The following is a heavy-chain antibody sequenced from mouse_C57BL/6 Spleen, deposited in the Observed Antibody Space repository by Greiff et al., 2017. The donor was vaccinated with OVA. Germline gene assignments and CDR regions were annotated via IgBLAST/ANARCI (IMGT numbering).Heavy chain of an antibody. CDR3: ARRGLHCGSSYGAWFAY. V-gene: IGHV5-17*01. J-gene: IGHJ3*01. CDR1: GFTFSDYG. Sequence: EVQGVESGGGLVKPGGSLKLSCAASGFTFSDYGMHWVRQAPEKGLEWVAYISSGSSTIYYADTVKGRFTLSRDNAKNTLFLQMTSLRSEDTAMYYCARRGLHCGSSYGAWFAYWGQGTLVTVSA. D-gene: IGHD1-1*01. CDR2: ISSGSSTI.